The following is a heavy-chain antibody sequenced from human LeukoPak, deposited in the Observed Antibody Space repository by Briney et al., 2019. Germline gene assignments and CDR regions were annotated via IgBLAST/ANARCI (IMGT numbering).Heavy chain of an antibody. Sequence: SETLSLTCTVSGGSFSSYYWSWIRQPPGKGLEWIGYIYDTGRTNYNSSLRGRVTISVDTSKNQFSLKLSSVTAADTAVYYCARHSHFAYWGRGTLVTVSS. V-gene: IGHV4-59*08. J-gene: IGHJ4*02. CDR2: IYDTGRT. CDR3: ARHSHFAY. CDR1: GGSFSSYY.